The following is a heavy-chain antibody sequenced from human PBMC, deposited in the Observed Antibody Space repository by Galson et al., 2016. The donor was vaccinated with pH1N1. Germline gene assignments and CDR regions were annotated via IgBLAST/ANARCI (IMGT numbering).Heavy chain of an antibody. V-gene: IGHV3-30*02. Sequence: SLRLSCAASGLTFNSYGMHWVRQAPGKGPEWVAFIRYDGSNKYYADSVKGRFTISRDNSKNMLYLQMNSLRTEDTAVYYCAKDRGYSNGRFFDYWGQVALVIVAS. CDR3: AKDRGYSNGRFFDY. D-gene: IGHD5-12*01. J-gene: IGHJ4*02. CDR2: IRYDGSNK. CDR1: GLTFNSYG.